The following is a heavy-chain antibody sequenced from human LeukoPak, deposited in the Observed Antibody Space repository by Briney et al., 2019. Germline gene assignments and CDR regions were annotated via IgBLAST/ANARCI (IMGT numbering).Heavy chain of an antibody. CDR1: GGSISSSSYY. J-gene: IGHJ3*02. CDR2: IYYSGST. D-gene: IGHD2-21*02. V-gene: IGHV4-39*07. CDR3: ARGGEGNIVVVTAIRLHDAFDI. Sequence: SETLSLTCTVSGGSISSSSYYWGWIRQPPGKGLEWIGYIYYSGSTNYNPSLKSRVTISVDTSKNQFSLKLSSVTAADTAVYYCARGGEGNIVVVTAIRLHDAFDIWGQGTMVTVSS.